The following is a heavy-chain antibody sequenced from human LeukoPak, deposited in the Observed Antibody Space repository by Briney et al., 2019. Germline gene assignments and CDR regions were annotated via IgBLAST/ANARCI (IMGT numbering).Heavy chain of an antibody. CDR1: GFTFSSYA. D-gene: IGHD1-7*01. Sequence: GGSLRLSCAASGFTFSSYAMNWVRQAPGKGLEWGSGISGSGGSIFYADSVKGRFTISRDNSKNTLYLQMNSLRAEETAVYYCAKEWRGTTVAHAFDIWGQGTMVTVSS. J-gene: IGHJ3*02. V-gene: IGHV3-23*01. CDR3: AKEWRGTTVAHAFDI. CDR2: ISGSGGSI.